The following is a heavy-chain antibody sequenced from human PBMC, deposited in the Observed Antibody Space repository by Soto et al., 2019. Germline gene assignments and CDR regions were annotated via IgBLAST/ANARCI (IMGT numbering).Heavy chain of an antibody. Sequence: QLQLQESGSGLVKPSQTLSLTCAVSGGSISSGGYSWSWIRQPPGKGLEWIGYIYHSGSTYYNPCLRIRVTISVDRAKNQFSLKLSSVTAADTAVYYCAGGPGVARNYWGQGTLVTVSS. J-gene: IGHJ4*02. CDR1: GGSISSGGYS. CDR2: IYHSGST. CDR3: AGGPGVARNY. D-gene: IGHD5-12*01. V-gene: IGHV4-30-2*01.